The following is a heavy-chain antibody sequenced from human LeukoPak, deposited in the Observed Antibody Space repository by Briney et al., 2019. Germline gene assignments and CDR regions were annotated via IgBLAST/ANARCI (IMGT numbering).Heavy chain of an antibody. V-gene: IGHV3-7*04. J-gene: IGHJ3*02. CDR2: IKQEGSKK. CDR1: GFAFSSYW. D-gene: IGHD3-22*01. CDR3: ARDSSGYYYPDAFDI. Sequence: GVSLRVSCAASGFAFSSYWMSCVRHAPGEGVVWVANIKQEGSKKYYVHSVKGRFTISRDNAKNSLYLQMNSLRAEDTAVYYCARDSSGYYYPDAFDIWGQGTMVSVSS.